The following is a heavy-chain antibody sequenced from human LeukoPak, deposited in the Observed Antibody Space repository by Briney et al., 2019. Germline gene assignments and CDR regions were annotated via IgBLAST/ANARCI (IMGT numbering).Heavy chain of an antibody. V-gene: IGHV1-69*04. CDR2: IIPILGIA. J-gene: IGHJ3*02. D-gene: IGHD3-22*01. CDR1: GGTFSIYA. CDR3: ASNMIVVVIDDAFDI. Sequence: ASVKVSCKASGGTFSIYAISWVRQAPGQGLEWIGSIIPILGIANYAQKFQGRVTITADKSTSTAYMELSSLRSEDTAVYYCASNMIVVVIDDAFDIWGQGTMVTVSS.